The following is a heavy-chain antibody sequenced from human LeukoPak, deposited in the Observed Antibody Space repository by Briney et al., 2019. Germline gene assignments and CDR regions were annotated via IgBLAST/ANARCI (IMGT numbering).Heavy chain of an antibody. D-gene: IGHD5-24*01. V-gene: IGHV1-24*01. J-gene: IGHJ6*02. CDR3: ATLGLQTHKRIYYYGMDV. CDR1: GYTLTELS. CDR2: FDPEDGET. Sequence: GASVKVSCKVSGYTLTELSMHWVRPAPGKGREWMGGFDPEDGETIYAQKFQGRVTMTEDTSTDTAYMELSSLRSEDTAVYYCATLGLQTHKRIYYYGMDVWGQGTTVTVSS.